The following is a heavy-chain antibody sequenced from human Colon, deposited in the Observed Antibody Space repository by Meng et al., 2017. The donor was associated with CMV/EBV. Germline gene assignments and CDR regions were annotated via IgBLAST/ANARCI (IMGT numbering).Heavy chain of an antibody. V-gene: IGHV4-39*07. Sequence: SETLSLTCSVSGGPIISHSYYWGWIRQSPGKGLEWIGSINYSGTTYYSPSLKRRVALSVDTSKNQFSLNLNSVTAADTATYYCARTFGEPVDGYFDYRGQGTLVTVSS. CDR1: GGPIISHSYY. CDR3: ARTFGEPVDGYFDY. D-gene: IGHD1-14*01. J-gene: IGHJ4*02. CDR2: INYSGTT.